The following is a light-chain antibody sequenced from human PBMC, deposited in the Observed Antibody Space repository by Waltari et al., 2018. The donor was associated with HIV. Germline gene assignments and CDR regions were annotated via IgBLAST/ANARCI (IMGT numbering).Light chain of an antibody. J-gene: IGLJ3*02. Sequence: QSVLTQPPSVSGAPGRKVTISCTGSSSNIGAGYDVYWYQQCPGTAPKVLIYGNTNRPSGVPDRFSGSKSGNSASLAITGRQADDEADYYCQSYDSSLNGWVFGGGTKLTV. V-gene: IGLV1-40*01. CDR3: QSYDSSLNGWV. CDR2: GNT. CDR1: SSNIGAGYD.